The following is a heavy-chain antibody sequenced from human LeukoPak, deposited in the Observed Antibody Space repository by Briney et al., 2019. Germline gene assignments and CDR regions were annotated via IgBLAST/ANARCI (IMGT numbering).Heavy chain of an antibody. V-gene: IGHV3-64*01. D-gene: IGHD6-19*01. Sequence: GGSLRLSCAASGFTFSSYAMHWVRQAPGKGLEYVSAISSNGGSTYYANSVKGRFTISRDNAKNSLYLHMDSLRAEDTAVYYCARGAYSSGWAYFDHWGQGTLVTVSS. CDR3: ARGAYSSGWAYFDH. CDR2: ISSNGGST. J-gene: IGHJ4*02. CDR1: GFTFSSYA.